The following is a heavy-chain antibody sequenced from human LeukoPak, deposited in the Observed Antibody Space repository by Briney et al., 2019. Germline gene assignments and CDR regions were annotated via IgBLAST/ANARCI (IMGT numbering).Heavy chain of an antibody. J-gene: IGHJ4*02. CDR2: INHSGST. V-gene: IGHV4-34*01. D-gene: IGHD7-27*01. Sequence: SETLSLTCAVYGGSFSGYYWSWIRQPPGKGLEWIGEINHSGSTNYNPSLESRVTISVDTSKNQFSLKLSSVTAADTAVYYCARGPTITGDLDYWGQGTLVTVSS. CDR1: GGSFSGYY. CDR3: ARGPTITGDLDY.